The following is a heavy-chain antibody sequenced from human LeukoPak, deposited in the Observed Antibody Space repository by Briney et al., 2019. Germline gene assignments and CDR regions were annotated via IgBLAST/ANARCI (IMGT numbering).Heavy chain of an antibody. D-gene: IGHD3-22*01. CDR1: GGSISSSNW. CDR3: ARAGSGYTFYYYYYGMDV. CDR2: IYHSGST. J-gene: IGHJ6*02. V-gene: IGHV4-4*02. Sequence: KPSGTLSLTCAVSGGSISSSNWWSWVRQPPGKGLGWIGEIYHSGSTNYNPSLKSRVTISVDKSKNQFSLKLSSVTAADTAVYYCARAGSGYTFYYYYYGMDVWGQGTTVTVSS.